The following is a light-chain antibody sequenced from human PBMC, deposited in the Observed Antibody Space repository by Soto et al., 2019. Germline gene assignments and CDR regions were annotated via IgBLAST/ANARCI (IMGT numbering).Light chain of an antibody. CDR2: DAS. CDR3: QQRSNWPLFT. J-gene: IGKJ3*01. V-gene: IGKV3-11*01. CDR1: QSVSSY. Sequence: EIVLTQSPATLSLSPGERATLSCRASQSVSSYLAWYQQKPGQAPRLLIYDASNRATGIPARFSGSGSGTDFTLAICSLEPEDFAVYYCQQRSNWPLFTVGPGTKVDTK.